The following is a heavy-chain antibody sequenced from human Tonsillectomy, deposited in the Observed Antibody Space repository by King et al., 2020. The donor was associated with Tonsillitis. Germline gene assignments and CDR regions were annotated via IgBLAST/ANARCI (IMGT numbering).Heavy chain of an antibody. V-gene: IGHV3-30*04. CDR3: ARAVDSRLVVVIPSFDS. D-gene: IGHD3-22*01. CDR1: GFTFSSYA. J-gene: IGHJ4*02. Sequence: VQLVESGGGVVQPGRSLRLSCAASGFTFSSYAMHWVRQAPGKGLEWVAVISYDGSNKYYADSVKGRFTISRDNSKNTLYLQMNSLRAEDTAVYYCARAVDSRLVVVIPSFDSWGQGTLFTVSS. CDR2: ISYDGSNK.